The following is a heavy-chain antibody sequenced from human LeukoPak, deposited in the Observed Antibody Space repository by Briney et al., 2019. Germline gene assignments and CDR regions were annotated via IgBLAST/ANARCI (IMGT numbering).Heavy chain of an antibody. CDR3: ARGIYDSSGYYYGWFDP. Sequence: SETLSLTCAVYGGSFSGYYWSWIRQPPGKGLEWIGEINHSGSTNYNPSLKSRVTISVDTSKNQFSLKLSSVTAADTAVYYCARGIYDSSGYYYGWFDPWGQGTLVTVSS. V-gene: IGHV4-34*01. D-gene: IGHD3-22*01. J-gene: IGHJ5*02. CDR1: GGSFSGYY. CDR2: INHSGST.